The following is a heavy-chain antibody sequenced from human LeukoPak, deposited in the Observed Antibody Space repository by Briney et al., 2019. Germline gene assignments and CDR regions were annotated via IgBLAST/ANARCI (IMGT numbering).Heavy chain of an antibody. CDR2: IYTAGET. CDR1: GFTVSNNY. CDR3: ANEGD. Sequence: PGGSLRLSCIVSGFTVSNNYMSWVRQAPGKGLEWVSVIYTAGETYYADSVKGRFTISRDISKNTVYLQMNSLRADDTAMYYCANEGDWGQGTLVTVFS. V-gene: IGHV3-53*05. J-gene: IGHJ4*02. D-gene: IGHD3-16*01.